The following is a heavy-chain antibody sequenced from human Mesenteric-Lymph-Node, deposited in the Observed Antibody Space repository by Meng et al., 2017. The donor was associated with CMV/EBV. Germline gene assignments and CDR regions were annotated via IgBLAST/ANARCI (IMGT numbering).Heavy chain of an antibody. CDR2: INPNSGGT. V-gene: IGHV1-2*02. CDR1: GYTFTGYY. D-gene: IGHD5-24*01. J-gene: IGHJ6*02. Sequence: ASVKVSCKASGYTFTGYYMHWVRQAPGQGLEWMGWINPNSGGTNYAQKFQGRVTMTRDTSISTAYMELSRLRSDDTAVYYCARDLEDGYNQNNYYYGMDVWGQGTTVTVSS. CDR3: ARDLEDGYNQNNYYYGMDV.